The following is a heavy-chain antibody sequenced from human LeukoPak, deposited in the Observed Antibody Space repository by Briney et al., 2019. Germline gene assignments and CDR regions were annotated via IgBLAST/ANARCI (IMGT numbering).Heavy chain of an antibody. D-gene: IGHD3-10*01. J-gene: IGHJ4*02. V-gene: IGHV4-59*01. CDR2: IYYSGST. CDR3: ASSARLGNFDY. Sequence: PXKGLEGIGYIYYSGSTNYNPSLKSRVTISVDTPKNQFSLKLSSVTAADTAVYYCASSARLGNFDYWGQGTLVTVSS.